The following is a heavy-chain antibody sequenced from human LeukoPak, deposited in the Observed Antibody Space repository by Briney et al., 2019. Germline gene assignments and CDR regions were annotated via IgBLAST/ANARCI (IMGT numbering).Heavy chain of an antibody. CDR3: ARLLAGEYDPFDM. CDR2: IFYSGGT. V-gene: IGHV4-59*08. D-gene: IGHD3-10*01. Sequence: SETLSLTCTVSGGSMRSYYWSWIRQPPGTGLEWIGNIFYSGGTNYNPSLQSRVSISVDTSKNQFSLNLSSVTAADTAVYYCARLLAGEYDPFDMWGQGTMVTVSS. J-gene: IGHJ3*02. CDR1: GGSMRSYY.